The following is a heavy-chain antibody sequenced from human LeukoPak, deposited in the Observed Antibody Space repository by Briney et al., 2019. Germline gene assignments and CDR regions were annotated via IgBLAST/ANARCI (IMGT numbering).Heavy chain of an antibody. CDR3: AAGGYSYGYGYYYYYMDV. Sequence: PGGSLRLSCAASGFTFSSYGMSWVRQAPGKGLEWVSAISGSGGSTYYADSVKGRFTISRDNSKNTLYLQMNSLRAEDTAVYYCAAGGYSYGYGYYYYYMDVWGKGTTVTISS. V-gene: IGHV3-23*01. D-gene: IGHD5-18*01. CDR2: ISGSGGST. CDR1: GFTFSSYG. J-gene: IGHJ6*03.